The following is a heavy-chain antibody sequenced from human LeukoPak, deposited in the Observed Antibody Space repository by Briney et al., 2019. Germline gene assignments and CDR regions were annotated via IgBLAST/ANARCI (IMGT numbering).Heavy chain of an antibody. V-gene: IGHV3-33*06. CDR3: AKTGLITMAPMDV. Sequence: GGSLRLSCAASGFTFSSYGMHWVRQAPGKGLEWVAVIWYDGSNKYYADSVKGRFTISRDNSKNTLYLQMNSLRAEDTAVYYCAKTGLITMAPMDVWGKGTTVTVSS. CDR2: IWYDGSNK. D-gene: IGHD3-10*01. J-gene: IGHJ6*03. CDR1: GFTFSSYG.